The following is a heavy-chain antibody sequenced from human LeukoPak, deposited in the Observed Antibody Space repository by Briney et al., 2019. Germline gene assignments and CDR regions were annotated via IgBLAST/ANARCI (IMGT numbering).Heavy chain of an antibody. CDR3: TRRLDD. Sequence: GGSLRLSCAASGFTVSNNYITWVRQAPGKGLEWVANIKHDESEKNYLDSVKGRFTISRDNAQNSLYLQMNGLRVEDTAVYYCTRRLDDWGQGTLVTVSS. CDR1: GFTVSNNY. D-gene: IGHD3-16*01. J-gene: IGHJ4*02. V-gene: IGHV3-7*01. CDR2: IKHDESEK.